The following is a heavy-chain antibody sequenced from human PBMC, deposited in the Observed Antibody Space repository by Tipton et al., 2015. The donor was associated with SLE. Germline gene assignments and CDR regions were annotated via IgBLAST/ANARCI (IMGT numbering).Heavy chain of an antibody. CDR1: GYTFTSYG. J-gene: IGHJ4*02. V-gene: IGHV1-18*01. D-gene: IGHD3-22*01. Sequence: QLVQSGAEVKKPGASVKVSCKASGYTFTSYGISWVRQAPGQGLEWMGWISAYNGNTNYAQKLQGRVTMTTDTSTSTAYMELRSLRSDDTAVYYCARDDFPLPRDSSGYYFHNFDYWGQGTLVTVSS. CDR2: ISAYNGNT. CDR3: ARDDFPLPRDSSGYYFHNFDY.